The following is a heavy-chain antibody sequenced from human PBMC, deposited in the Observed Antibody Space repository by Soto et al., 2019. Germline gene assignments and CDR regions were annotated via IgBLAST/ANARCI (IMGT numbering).Heavy chain of an antibody. CDR1: GFSFSNHD. Sequence: QVQLVESGGGVVQPGRSLRLSCVASGFSFSNHDMDWVRQAPGKEPEWVASIGYDGSKRYYADSVKGRFTISRDNSKNTLYLQRTALRPDDPAVFYCARAQLGTTLPLFDYWGQGTLVTVSS. V-gene: IGHV3-33*01. CDR2: IGYDGSKR. CDR3: ARAQLGTTLPLFDY. J-gene: IGHJ4*02. D-gene: IGHD1-1*01.